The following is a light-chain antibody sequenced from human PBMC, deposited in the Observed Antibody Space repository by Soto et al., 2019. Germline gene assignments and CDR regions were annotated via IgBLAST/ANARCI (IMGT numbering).Light chain of an antibody. CDR3: QQYNNWPRT. V-gene: IGKV3-20*01. J-gene: IGKJ1*01. Sequence: EIVLTQSPGTLSLSPGERATLSCRASQSVSSSYLAWYQQKPGQAPRLLIYGASSRATGIAARFSGSGSGTDFTLTISSLQSEDFGIYYCQQYNNWPRTFGQGTRVEVK. CDR1: QSVSSSY. CDR2: GAS.